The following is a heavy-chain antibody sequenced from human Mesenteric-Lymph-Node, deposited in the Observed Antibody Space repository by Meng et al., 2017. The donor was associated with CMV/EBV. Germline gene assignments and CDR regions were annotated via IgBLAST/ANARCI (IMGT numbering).Heavy chain of an antibody. J-gene: IGHJ4*02. V-gene: IGHV1-8*03. CDR2: MNPNNSNT. CDR3: ARGRPVDY. CDR1: GYTFTGYD. Sequence: VKVAWKASGYTFTGYDINWVRQATGQGLEWMGWMNPNNSNTGYAQKFQGRVTITRNTSISTAYMELSSLRSEDTAVYFCARGRPVDYWGQGTLVTVSS.